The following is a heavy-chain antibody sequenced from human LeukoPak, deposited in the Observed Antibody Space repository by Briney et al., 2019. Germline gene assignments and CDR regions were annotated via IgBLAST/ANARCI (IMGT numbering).Heavy chain of an antibody. D-gene: IGHD4-11*01. Sequence: PSETLSLTCTVPGGSITSGGYYWSWIRQHPGKGLEWIGYIYYSGSTYYNPSLKSRVTISLDTSKNQFSLKLSSVTAADTAVYYCARDYSNYFDYWGQGTLVTVSS. CDR2: IYYSGST. CDR1: GGSITSGGYY. J-gene: IGHJ4*02. CDR3: ARDYSNYFDY. V-gene: IGHV4-31*03.